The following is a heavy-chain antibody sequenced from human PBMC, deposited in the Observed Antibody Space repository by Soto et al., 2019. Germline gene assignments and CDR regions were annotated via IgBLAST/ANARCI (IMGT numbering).Heavy chain of an antibody. CDR3: ARGDTYYYDSSGYPFDP. D-gene: IGHD3-22*01. CDR2: IYYSGST. V-gene: IGHV4-59*12. CDR1: GGSISPYY. J-gene: IGHJ5*02. Sequence: PSETLSLTCTVSGGSISPYYWSWIRQPPGKGLEWIGYIYYSGSTSYNPSLKSRLTIAVDTSKNQFSLKLSSVTAADTAVYYCARGDTYYYDSSGYPFDPWGQGTLVTVSS.